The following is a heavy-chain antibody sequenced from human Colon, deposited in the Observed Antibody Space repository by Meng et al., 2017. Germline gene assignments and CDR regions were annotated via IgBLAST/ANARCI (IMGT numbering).Heavy chain of an antibody. CDR1: GGASKSGGYH. CDR2: MSDSGTT. CDR3: ARDTLYGTDY. V-gene: IGHV4-31*03. Sequence: QVHLHESCPGLVMPSDDLSLVCTVSGGASKSGGYHWSWVRQPPGKGLEYIGFMSDSGTTDYNPSLRSRVSISEIGSSKNQFSLTLRSVTAADTATYFCARDTLYGTDYWGQGVLVTVSS. J-gene: IGHJ4*02. D-gene: IGHD4-17*01.